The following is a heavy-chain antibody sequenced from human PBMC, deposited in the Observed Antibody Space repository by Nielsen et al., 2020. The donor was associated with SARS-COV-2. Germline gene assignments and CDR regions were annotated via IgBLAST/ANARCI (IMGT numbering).Heavy chain of an antibody. CDR2: ISYDRSNK. CDR3: ARDSSGFYGLDV. CDR1: GFTFSTYP. J-gene: IGHJ6*02. V-gene: IGHV3-30*04. Sequence: GGSLRLSCAASGFTFSTYPMHWVRQAPGKGLGWVAVISYDRSNKYSADSVKGRFTISRDNSKNTLYLQMNSLRAEDTAVYYCARDSSGFYGLDVWGQGTTVTVSS. D-gene: IGHD3-22*01.